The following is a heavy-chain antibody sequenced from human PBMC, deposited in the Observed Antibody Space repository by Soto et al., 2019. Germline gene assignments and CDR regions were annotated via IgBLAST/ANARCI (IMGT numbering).Heavy chain of an antibody. D-gene: IGHD3-10*01. CDR1: GFTFSSYG. CDR2: ISYDGSNK. V-gene: IGHV3-30*18. CDR3: AKDYYYGSGSYYKRRSDAFDI. Sequence: GGSLRLSFAASGFTFSSYGMHWVRQSPGEGLEWVAVISYDGSNKYYADSVKGRFTISRDNSKNTLYLQMNSLRAEDTAVYYCAKDYYYGSGSYYKRRSDAFDIWGQGTMVTVSS. J-gene: IGHJ3*02.